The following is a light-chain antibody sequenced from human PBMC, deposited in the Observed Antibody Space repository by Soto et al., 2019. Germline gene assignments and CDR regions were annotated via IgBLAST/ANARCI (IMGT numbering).Light chain of an antibody. CDR3: QQYNSYSPA. J-gene: IGKJ1*01. CDR1: QSISSR. CDR2: DAS. Sequence: VRMSESPAKRAALGGGRVTINCRASQSISSRLAWYQQKPGKAPKLLIYDASSLESGVPSRFSGSGSGTEFTLTLSSLQPYDFAPYYCQQYNSYSPAFGQGTKVDIK. V-gene: IGKV1-5*01.